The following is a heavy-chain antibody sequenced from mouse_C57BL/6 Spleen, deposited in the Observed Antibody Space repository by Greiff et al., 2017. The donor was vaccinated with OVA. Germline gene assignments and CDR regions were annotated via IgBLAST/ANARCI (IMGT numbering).Heavy chain of an antibody. Sequence: QVQLKQPGAELVKPGASVKLSCKASGYTFTSYWMQWVKQRPGQGLEWIGEIDPSDSYTNYNQKFKGKATLTVDTSSSTAYMQLSSLTSEDSAVYYCARYRDGSTSFDYWGQGTTLTVSS. CDR1: GYTFTSYW. V-gene: IGHV1-50*01. J-gene: IGHJ2*01. CDR3: ARYRDGSTSFDY. D-gene: IGHD1-1*01. CDR2: IDPSDSYT.